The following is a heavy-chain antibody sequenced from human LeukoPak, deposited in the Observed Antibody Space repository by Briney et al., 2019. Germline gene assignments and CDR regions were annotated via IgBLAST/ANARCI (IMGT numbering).Heavy chain of an antibody. Sequence: ASVKVSCKASGYIFTNYGINGVRQAPGQGLEWMGWISAYNGNTKYTQKLQDRVTMTTDSSTSTAYMELKTLRSDDTAVYFCARAGYSRFVDDLDYWGQGTLVIVSS. CDR1: GYIFTNYG. D-gene: IGHD1-26*01. CDR3: ARAGYSRFVDDLDY. CDR2: ISAYNGNT. V-gene: IGHV1-18*01. J-gene: IGHJ4*02.